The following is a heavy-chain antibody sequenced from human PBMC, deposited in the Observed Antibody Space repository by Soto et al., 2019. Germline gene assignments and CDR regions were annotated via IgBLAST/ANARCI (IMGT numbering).Heavy chain of an antibody. D-gene: IGHD4-17*01. CDR3: ASGPRAIRSLFYGMDV. Sequence: EVQLVESGGGLVKPGGSLRLSCAASGFTFSSYSMNWVRRAPGKGLEWVSSISSSSSYIYNADAVKGPFTISRDNANNSLYRQMNSLRAEDTAVYYFASGPRAIRSLFYGMDVWGQGTTVTVSS. J-gene: IGHJ6*02. CDR2: ISSSSSYI. V-gene: IGHV3-21*01. CDR1: GFTFSSYS.